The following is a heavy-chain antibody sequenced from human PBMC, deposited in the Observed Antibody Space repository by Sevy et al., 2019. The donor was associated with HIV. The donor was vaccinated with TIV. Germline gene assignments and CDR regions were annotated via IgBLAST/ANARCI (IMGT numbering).Heavy chain of an antibody. D-gene: IGHD6-19*01. J-gene: IGHJ4*02. CDR1: GYTFNSYS. CDR3: AKSRGSSGFLH. Sequence: ASVKVSCKTSGYTFNSYSITWVRQAPGQGLEWMGWVSHHNADRNVAQRFQGRVTLTTDTSTVTAYMELRSLRSDDTTLYYCAKSRGSSGFLHWGPGTMVTVSS. CDR2: VSHHNADR. V-gene: IGHV1-18*01.